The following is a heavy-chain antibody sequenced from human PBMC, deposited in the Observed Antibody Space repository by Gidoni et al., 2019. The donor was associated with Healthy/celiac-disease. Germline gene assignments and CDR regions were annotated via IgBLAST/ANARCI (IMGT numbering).Heavy chain of an antibody. CDR1: GGPISSGGYY. V-gene: IGHV4-31*03. CDR3: ARGRLRYFDWSRYFDY. Sequence: QVQLQESGPGLVKPSQTLSLTCTVAGGPISSGGYYWSWIRKHPGKGLEWIGYIYYSGSTYYNPSLKSRVTISVDTSKNQFSLKLSSVTAADTAVYYCARGRLRYFDWSRYFDYWGQGTLVTVSS. J-gene: IGHJ4*02. D-gene: IGHD3-9*01. CDR2: IYYSGST.